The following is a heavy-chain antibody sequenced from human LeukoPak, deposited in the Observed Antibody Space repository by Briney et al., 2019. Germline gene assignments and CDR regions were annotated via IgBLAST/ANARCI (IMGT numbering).Heavy chain of an antibody. J-gene: IGHJ6*02. D-gene: IGHD5-18*01. CDR2: IYTSGST. V-gene: IGHV4-4*07. CDR1: GGSISSYC. Sequence: SETLSLTCTVSGGSISSYCWSWIRQPAGKGLEWIGRIYTSGSTNYNPSLKSRVTMSVDTSKNQFSLKLSSVTAADTAVYYCAREISYGYYYGMDVWGQGTTVTVSS. CDR3: AREISYGYYYGMDV.